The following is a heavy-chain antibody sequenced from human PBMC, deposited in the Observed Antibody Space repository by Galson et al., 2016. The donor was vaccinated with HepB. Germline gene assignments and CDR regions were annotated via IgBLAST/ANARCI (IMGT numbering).Heavy chain of an antibody. Sequence: LRLSCAASGFIFSSYSMNWVRQAPGKGLEWASSIPSDSTYMYYADSVKGRFTISRDNAKNSLYLRMHFLRDEDTAVYYCARDPHYYHSSGYYYPDAFDIWGQGTMVTVSS. CDR1: GFIFSSYS. CDR3: ARDPHYYHSSGYYYPDAFDI. J-gene: IGHJ3*02. CDR2: IPSDSTYM. D-gene: IGHD3-22*01. V-gene: IGHV3-21*01.